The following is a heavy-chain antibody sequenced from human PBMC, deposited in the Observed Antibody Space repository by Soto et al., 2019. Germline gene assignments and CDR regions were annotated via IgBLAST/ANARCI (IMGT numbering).Heavy chain of an antibody. CDR3: ARVLWFGEITYFDY. J-gene: IGHJ4*02. CDR1: GGSISSYY. D-gene: IGHD3-10*01. V-gene: IGHV4-59*01. Sequence: SETLSLTCTVSGGSISSYYWSWIRQPPGKGLEWIGYIYYSGSTNYNPSLKSRVTISVDTSKNQFSLKLSSVTAADTAVYYCARVLWFGEITYFDYWGQGTLVTVSS. CDR2: IYYSGST.